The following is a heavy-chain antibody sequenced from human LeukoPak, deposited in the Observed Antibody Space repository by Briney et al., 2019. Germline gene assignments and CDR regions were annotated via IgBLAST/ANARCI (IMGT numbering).Heavy chain of an antibody. CDR1: GFTFDDYA. V-gene: IGHV3-9*01. CDR3: AKDGYDFWSGYSDDYYYYYMDV. D-gene: IGHD3-3*01. J-gene: IGHJ6*03. CDR2: ISWNSGSI. Sequence: SLRLSCAASGFTFDDYAMHWVRQAPGKGLEWVSGISWNSGSIGYADSVKGRFTISRDNAKNPLYLQMNSLRAEDTALYYCAKDGYDFWSGYSDDYYYYYMDVWGKGTTVTVSS.